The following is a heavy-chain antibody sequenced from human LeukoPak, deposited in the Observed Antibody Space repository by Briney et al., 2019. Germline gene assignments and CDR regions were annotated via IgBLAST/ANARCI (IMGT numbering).Heavy chain of an antibody. V-gene: IGHV3-30*01. CDR2: ISYDGSNK. CDR3: ARDGKEYSSSYFDY. D-gene: IGHD6-6*01. Sequence: GGSLRLSCAASGFTFSSYAMHWVRQAPGKGREWVAVISYDGSNKYYADSVKGRFTISRDNSKNTLYLQMNSLRAEDTAVYYCARDGKEYSSSYFDYWGQGTLVTVSS. J-gene: IGHJ4*02. CDR1: GFTFSSYA.